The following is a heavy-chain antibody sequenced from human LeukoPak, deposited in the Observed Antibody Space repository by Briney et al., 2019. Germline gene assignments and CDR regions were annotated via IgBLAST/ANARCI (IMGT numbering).Heavy chain of an antibody. CDR3: ARGDGGGVVDY. CDR1: GGSLSSYY. J-gene: IGHJ4*02. Sequence: PSETLSLTCTVSGGSLSSYYWSLIRQPPGKGLEWIGYIYYSGSTNYNPSLKSRVTISVDTSKNEFSLKMSSVTAADTAVYYCARGDGGGVVDYWGQGNLVTVSS. D-gene: IGHD3-3*01. CDR2: IYYSGST. V-gene: IGHV4-59*01.